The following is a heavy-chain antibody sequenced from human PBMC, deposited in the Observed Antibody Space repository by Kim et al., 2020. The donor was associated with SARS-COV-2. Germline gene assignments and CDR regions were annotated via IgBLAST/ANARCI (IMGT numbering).Heavy chain of an antibody. CDR1: GYSFTSYW. CDR2: IDPSDSDT. D-gene: IGHD2-15*01. V-gene: IGHV5-10-1*01. J-gene: IGHJ2*01. Sequence: GESLKISCKGSGYSFTSYWISWVRQMPGKGLEWMGRIDPSDSDTNYSPSFQGHVTISADKSISTAYLQWSSLKASDTAMYYCARTGGTPYWCFDLWGRGTLVTVSS. CDR3: ARTGGTPYWCFDL.